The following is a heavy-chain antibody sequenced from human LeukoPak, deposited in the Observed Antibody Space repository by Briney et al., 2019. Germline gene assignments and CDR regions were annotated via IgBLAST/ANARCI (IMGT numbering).Heavy chain of an antibody. D-gene: IGHD4-17*01. CDR2: ISNDGTTE. CDR1: GFNFSPYA. V-gene: IGHV3-30-3*01. Sequence: GGSLRLSCVASGFNFSPYAVHWVRQAPGKGLEWVAIISNDGTTESYTDSVKGRFTISRDNAKNSLYLQMNSLRAEDTAVYYCARRTVKSAFDIWGQGTMVTVSS. CDR3: ARRTVKSAFDI. J-gene: IGHJ3*02.